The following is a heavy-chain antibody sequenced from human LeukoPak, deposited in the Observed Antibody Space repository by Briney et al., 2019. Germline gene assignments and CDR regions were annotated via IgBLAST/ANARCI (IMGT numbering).Heavy chain of an antibody. V-gene: IGHV1-2*02. Sequence: ASVKVSCKASGYTFTGYYMHWVRQAPGQGLEWMGWINPNSGGTNYAQKFQGRVTMTRDTSISTAYMELSGLRSVDTAVYYCARTGYFSNWFDPWGQGTLVTVSS. D-gene: IGHD6-13*01. J-gene: IGHJ5*02. CDR3: ARTGYFSNWFDP. CDR2: INPNSGGT. CDR1: GYTFTGYY.